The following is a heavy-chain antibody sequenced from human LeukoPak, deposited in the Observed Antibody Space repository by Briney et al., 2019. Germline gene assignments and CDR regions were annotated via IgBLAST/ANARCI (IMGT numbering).Heavy chain of an antibody. V-gene: IGHV1-24*01. D-gene: IGHD3-22*01. Sequence: ASVKVSCKVSGYTLTELSMHWVRQAPGKGLEWMGGFDPEDGETIYAQKFQGRVTMTEDTSTDTAYMELSSLRSEDTAVYYCARDFRHYYDSSGYYYGAFDIWGQGTMVTVSS. CDR3: ARDFRHYYDSSGYYYGAFDI. J-gene: IGHJ3*02. CDR1: GYTLTELS. CDR2: FDPEDGET.